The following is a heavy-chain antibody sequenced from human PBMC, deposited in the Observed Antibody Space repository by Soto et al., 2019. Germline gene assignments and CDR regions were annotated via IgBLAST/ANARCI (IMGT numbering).Heavy chain of an antibody. CDR3: ARVGVDGDYVDAFDI. CDR1: GGSISSYY. CDR2: IYYSGST. J-gene: IGHJ3*02. D-gene: IGHD4-17*01. V-gene: IGHV4-59*12. Sequence: SETLSLTCTVSGGSISSYYWSWIRQPPGKGLEWIGYIYYSGSTNYNPSLKSRVTISVDTSKNQFSLKLSSVTAADTAVYYCARVGVDGDYVDAFDIWGQGTMVTVSS.